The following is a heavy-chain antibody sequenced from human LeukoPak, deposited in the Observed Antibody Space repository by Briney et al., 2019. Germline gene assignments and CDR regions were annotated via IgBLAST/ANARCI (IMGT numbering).Heavy chain of an antibody. CDR1: GYTFTSYA. V-gene: IGHV1-3*01. D-gene: IGHD4-17*01. CDR2: INAGNGNT. Sequence: ASVEVSCKASGYTFTSYAMHWVRQAPGQRLEWMGWINAGNGNTKYSQKFQGRVTITRDTSASTAYMELSSLRSEDTAVYYCAREDGDYVFDYWGQGTLVTVSS. CDR3: AREDGDYVFDY. J-gene: IGHJ4*02.